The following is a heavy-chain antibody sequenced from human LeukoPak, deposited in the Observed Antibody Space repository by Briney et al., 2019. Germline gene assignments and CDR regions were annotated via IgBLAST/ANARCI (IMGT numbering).Heavy chain of an antibody. CDR2: IYYSGST. CDR1: GGSISSSSYY. V-gene: IGHV4-39*07. Sequence: PSETLSLTCTVSGGSISSSSYYWGWIRQPPGKGLEWIGSIYYSGSTYYNPSLKSRVTISVDTSKNQFSLKLSSVTAADTAVYYCARGIYSSGGHWFDPWGQGTLVTVSS. CDR3: ARGIYSSGGHWFDP. J-gene: IGHJ5*02. D-gene: IGHD6-19*01.